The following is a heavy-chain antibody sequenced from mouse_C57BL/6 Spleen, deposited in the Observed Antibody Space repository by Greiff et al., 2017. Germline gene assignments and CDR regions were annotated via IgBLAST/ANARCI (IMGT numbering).Heavy chain of an antibody. CDR2: IYPRSGNT. CDR1: GYTFTSYG. J-gene: IGHJ4*01. V-gene: IGHV1-81*01. Sequence: QVQLKESGAELVRPGASVKLSCKASGYTFTSYGISWVKQRTGQGLGWIGEIYPRSGNTYYNEKFKGKATLTADKSSSTAYMELSSLTSEDSAVYFCARSGDYGSRRAMDYRGQGTTVTVSS. CDR3: ARSGDYGSRRAMDY. D-gene: IGHD1-1*01.